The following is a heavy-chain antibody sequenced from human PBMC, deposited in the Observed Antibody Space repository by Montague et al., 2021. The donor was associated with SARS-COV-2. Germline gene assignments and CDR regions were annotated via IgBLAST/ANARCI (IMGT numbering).Heavy chain of an antibody. V-gene: IGHV4-59*01. CDR2: IYYTGST. Sequence: SETLSLTCTVSGGSISSYSWSRVRQPPGKGLEWIGYIYYTGSTNYNPSLKSRVTISVDTAKNQFSLRLSSVTAADTAVYYCARVKGLRAVFDYWGQGTLVTVSS. CDR3: ARVKGLRAVFDY. D-gene: IGHD5-12*01. CDR1: GGSISSYS. J-gene: IGHJ4*02.